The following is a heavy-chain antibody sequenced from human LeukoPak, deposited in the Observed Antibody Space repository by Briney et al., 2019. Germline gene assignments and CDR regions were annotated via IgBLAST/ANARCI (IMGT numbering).Heavy chain of an antibody. CDR2: FDPEDGET. CDR1: GFTLTELS. V-gene: IGHV1-24*01. CDR3: ATDWPVIAVAGTDY. Sequence: ASVKVSCKVSGFTLTELSMHWVRQAPGKGLEWMVGFDPEDGETIYAQKFQGRVTMTEDTSTDTAYMELSSLRSEDTAVYYCATDWPVIAVAGTDYWGQGTLVTVSS. J-gene: IGHJ4*02. D-gene: IGHD6-19*01.